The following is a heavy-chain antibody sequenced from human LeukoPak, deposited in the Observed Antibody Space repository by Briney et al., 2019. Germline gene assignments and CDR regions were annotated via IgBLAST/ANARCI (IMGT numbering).Heavy chain of an antibody. J-gene: IGHJ6*04. CDR1: GGSFSGYY. D-gene: IGHD3-10*01. CDR2: INHSGST. CDR3: ARGPYCYGSGALMDV. Sequence: PSETLSLTCAVYGGSFSGYYWSWIRQPPGKGLEWIGEINHSGSTNYNPSLKSRVTISVDTSKNQFSLELSSVTAADTAVYYCARGPYCYGSGALMDVWGKGTTVTVSS. V-gene: IGHV4-34*01.